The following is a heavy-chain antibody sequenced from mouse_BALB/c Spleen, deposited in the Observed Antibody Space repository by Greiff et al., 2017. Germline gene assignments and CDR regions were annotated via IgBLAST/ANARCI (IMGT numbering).Heavy chain of an antibody. J-gene: IGHJ4*01. CDR1: GYSITSDYA. D-gene: IGHD2-1*01. CDR2: ISYSGST. Sequence: EVKLMESGPGLVKPSQSLSLTCTVTGYSITSDYAWNWIRQFPGNKLEWMGYISYSGSTSYNPSLKSRISITRDTSKNQFFLQLNSVTTEDTATYYCARTLYYGYAMDYWGQGTSVTVSS. CDR3: ARTLYYGYAMDY. V-gene: IGHV3-2*02.